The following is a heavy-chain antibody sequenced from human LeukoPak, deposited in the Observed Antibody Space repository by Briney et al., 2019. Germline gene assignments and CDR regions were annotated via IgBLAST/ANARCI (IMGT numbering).Heavy chain of an antibody. D-gene: IGHD3-3*01. Sequence: SETLSLTCTVSGGSTSSSNYYWGWIRQPPGKGLEWIGCIHYSGNTYYNPSLKSRVTISIDTSKNQFSLKLSSVTAADTAVYYCARLGAGPTYYDFWSGYSSFYFDYWGQGTLVTVSS. CDR2: IHYSGNT. J-gene: IGHJ4*02. CDR1: GGSTSSSNYY. V-gene: IGHV4-39*01. CDR3: ARLGAGPTYYDFWSGYSSFYFDY.